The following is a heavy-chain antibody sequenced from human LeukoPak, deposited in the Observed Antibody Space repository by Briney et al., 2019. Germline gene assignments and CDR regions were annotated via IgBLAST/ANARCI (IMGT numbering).Heavy chain of an antibody. J-gene: IGHJ4*02. CDR1: GGSFSGYY. CDR2: INHSGST. D-gene: IGHD2-2*01. V-gene: IGHV4-34*01. Sequence: KPSETLSLTCAVYGGSFSGYYWSWIRQTPGKGLEWIGEINHSGSTYYNPSLKSRVTISVDTSKNQFSLKLSSVTAADTAVYYCARRTVVVPPAVRGFDYWEQGTLVTVSS. CDR3: ARRTVVVPPAVRGFDY.